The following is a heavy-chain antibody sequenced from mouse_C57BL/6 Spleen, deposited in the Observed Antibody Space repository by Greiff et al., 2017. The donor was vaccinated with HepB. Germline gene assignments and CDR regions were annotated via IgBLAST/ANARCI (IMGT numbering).Heavy chain of an antibody. CDR1: GFTFSSYA. Sequence: EVMLVESGEGLVKPGGSLKLSCAASGFTFSSYAMSWVRQTPEKRLEWVAYISSGGDYIYYADTVKGRFTISRDNARTTLYLQMSSLKSEDTAVYYCSIRSSLAWFAYWGQGTLVTVSA. V-gene: IGHV5-9-1*02. J-gene: IGHJ3*01. D-gene: IGHD1-1*01. CDR2: ISSGGDYI. CDR3: SIRSSLAWFAY.